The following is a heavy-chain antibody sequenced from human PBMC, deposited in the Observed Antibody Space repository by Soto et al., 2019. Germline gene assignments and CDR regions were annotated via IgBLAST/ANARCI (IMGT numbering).Heavy chain of an antibody. CDR1: GFTFSSYS. D-gene: IGHD6-19*01. CDR3: ARISGRIAVAGPRSPADQTFDY. V-gene: IGHV3-48*01. J-gene: IGHJ4*02. CDR2: ISSSSSTI. Sequence: GGSLRLSCAASGFTFSSYSMNWVRQAPGKGLEWVSYISSSSSTIYYADSVKGRFTISRDNAKNSLYLQMNSLRAEDTAVYYCARISGRIAVAGPRSPADQTFDYWGQGTLVTVSS.